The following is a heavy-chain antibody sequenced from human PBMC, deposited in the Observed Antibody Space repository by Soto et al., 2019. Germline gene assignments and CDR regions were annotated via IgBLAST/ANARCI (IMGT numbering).Heavy chain of an antibody. V-gene: IGHV3-21*01. D-gene: IGHD4-17*01. J-gene: IGHJ6*04. CDR2: ISSSRSYI. Sequence: EVQLVESGGGLVKPGGSLRLSCAASGFTFSSYSMNWVRQAPGKGLEWVSSISSSRSYIYYADSVKGRVTISRDNAKTSLYRQMNSRRAEDTAVYYCARDPFATTVTTFGDVWGKGTTVTVSS. CDR3: ARDPFATTVTTFGDV. CDR1: GFTFSSYS.